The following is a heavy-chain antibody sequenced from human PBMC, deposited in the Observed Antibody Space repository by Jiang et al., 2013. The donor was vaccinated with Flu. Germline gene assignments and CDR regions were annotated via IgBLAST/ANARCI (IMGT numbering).Heavy chain of an antibody. CDR2: IYPGDSDT. Sequence: GAEVKKPGESLKISCKGSGYSFTSYWIGWVRQMPGKGLEWMGIIYPGDSDTRYSPSFQGQVTISADKSISTAYLQWSSLKASDTAMYYCARHFYYGSGSYYTIDYWGQGTLVTVSS. J-gene: IGHJ4*02. CDR1: GYSFTSYW. V-gene: IGHV5-51*01. D-gene: IGHD3-10*01. CDR3: ARHFYYGSGSYYTIDY.